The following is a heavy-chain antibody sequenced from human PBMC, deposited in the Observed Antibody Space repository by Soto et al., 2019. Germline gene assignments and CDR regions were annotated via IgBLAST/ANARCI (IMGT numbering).Heavy chain of an antibody. CDR1: GFTFYNYA. J-gene: IGHJ3*01. D-gene: IGHD2-8*01. CDR3: AKKGLGSLATYCTTGDCHYAFDV. V-gene: IGHV3-23*01. CDR2: ISGGGDGT. Sequence: EVQLLESGGGLVRPGGSLRLSCAASGFTFYNYAMNWVRQAPGKGLEWVATISGGGDGTYYADSVKGRFTISRDNSRKTVYLQMISLRTEDTAVSYCAKKGLGSLATYCTTGDCHYAFDVWGQGTLVTVSS.